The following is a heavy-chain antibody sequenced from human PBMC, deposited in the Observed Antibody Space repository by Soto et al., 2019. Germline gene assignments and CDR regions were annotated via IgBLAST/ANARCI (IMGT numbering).Heavy chain of an antibody. V-gene: IGHV4-34*01. CDR3: ARGGRQQHFRWYYGMDV. Sequence: PSETLSLTCAAYGGSFSGYYWSWIRQPPGKGLEWIGEINHSGSTNYNPSLKSRVTISVDTSKNQFSLKLSSVTAADTAVYYCARGGRQQHFRWYYGMDVWGQGTTVTVSS. D-gene: IGHD3-3*02. J-gene: IGHJ6*01. CDR2: INHSGST. CDR1: GGSFSGYY.